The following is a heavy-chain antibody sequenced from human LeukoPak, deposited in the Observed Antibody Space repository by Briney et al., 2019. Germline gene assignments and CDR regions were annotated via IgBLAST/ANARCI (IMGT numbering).Heavy chain of an antibody. Sequence: SVKVSCKASGGTFSSYAISWVRQAPGQGLEWMGRIIPIFGIANYAQKFQGRVTITADKSTSTAYMELSSLRSEDTAVYYCARAPRGELEPPLYCYYGMDVWGQGTTVTVSS. D-gene: IGHD1-14*01. CDR1: GGTFSSYA. J-gene: IGHJ6*02. CDR2: IIPIFGIA. CDR3: ARAPRGELEPPLYCYYGMDV. V-gene: IGHV1-69*04.